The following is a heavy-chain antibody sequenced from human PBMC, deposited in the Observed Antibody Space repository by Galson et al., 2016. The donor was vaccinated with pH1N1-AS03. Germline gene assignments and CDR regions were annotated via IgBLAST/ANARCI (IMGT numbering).Heavy chain of an antibody. CDR3: AIDFRADTEAF. V-gene: IGHV3-30*02. D-gene: IGHD6-19*01. CDR2: IHYDETMQ. Sequence: SLRLSCAASGFTFNHLGIHWVRQAPGKALEWVAFIHYDETMQWYADSAKGRFTISRDNSKNTLYLQMNYLRPEDTALYYCAIDFRADTEAFWGQGTQVTVSS. CDR1: GFTFNHLG. J-gene: IGHJ4*02.